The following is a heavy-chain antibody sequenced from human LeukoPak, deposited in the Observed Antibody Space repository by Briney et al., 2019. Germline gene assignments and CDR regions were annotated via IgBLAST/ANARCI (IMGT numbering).Heavy chain of an antibody. Sequence: SETLSLTCAVYGGSFSGYYWSWIRQPPGKGLEWIGEINHSGSTNYNPSLKSRVTISVDTSKSQFSLKLSSVTAADTAVYYCARRYYDFWSGYARWGQGTLVTVSS. CDR2: INHSGST. V-gene: IGHV4-34*01. CDR1: GGSFSGYY. CDR3: ARRYYDFWSGYAR. D-gene: IGHD3-3*01. J-gene: IGHJ4*02.